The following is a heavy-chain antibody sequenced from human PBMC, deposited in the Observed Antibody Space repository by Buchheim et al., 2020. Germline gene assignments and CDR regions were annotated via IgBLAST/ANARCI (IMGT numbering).Heavy chain of an antibody. CDR3: GGDLGDSPLRAILFF. D-gene: IGHD2-21*01. CDR1: GFTFSGYA. V-gene: IGHV3-23*01. Sequence: EVQLLESGGGLVQPGGSLRLSCAVSGFTFSGYAMSWVRQAPGKGLEWVSTISGSGGTTYYTDSVKGRFTISRDNSKNTLYLQMNSLRAEDTAVYYCGGDLGDSPLRAILFFWGQGT. CDR2: ISGSGGTT. J-gene: IGHJ3*01.